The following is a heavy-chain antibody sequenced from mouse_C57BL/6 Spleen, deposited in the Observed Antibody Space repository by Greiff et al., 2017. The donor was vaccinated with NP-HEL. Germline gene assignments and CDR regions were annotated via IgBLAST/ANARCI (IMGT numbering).Heavy chain of an antibody. Sequence: EVQVVESEGGLVQPGSSMKLSCTASGFTFSDYYMAWVRQVPEKGLEWVANINYDGSITYYLDSLKSRFIISRDNAKNILYLQMSSLKSEDTATYYCARGPYYYGSSYSYWYFDVWGTGTTVTVSS. CDR3: ARGPYYYGSSYSYWYFDV. V-gene: IGHV5-16*01. D-gene: IGHD1-1*01. CDR1: GFTFSDYY. J-gene: IGHJ1*03. CDR2: INYDGSIT.